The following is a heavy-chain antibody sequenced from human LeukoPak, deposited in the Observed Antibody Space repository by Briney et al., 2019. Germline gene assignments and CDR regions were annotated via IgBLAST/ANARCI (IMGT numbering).Heavy chain of an antibody. Sequence: SVKVSCKASGGTFSSYAISWVRQAPGQGLEWMGGIIPNFGTANYAQKFQGRVTITADESTSTAYMELSSLRSEDTAVYYCARDMASSSSPYFDYWGQGTLVTVSS. J-gene: IGHJ4*02. CDR3: ARDMASSSSPYFDY. CDR2: IIPNFGTA. CDR1: GGTFSSYA. D-gene: IGHD6-6*01. V-gene: IGHV1-69*13.